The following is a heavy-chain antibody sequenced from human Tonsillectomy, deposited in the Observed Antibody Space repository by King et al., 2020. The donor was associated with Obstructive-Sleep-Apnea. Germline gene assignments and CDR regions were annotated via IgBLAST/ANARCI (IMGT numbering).Heavy chain of an antibody. Sequence: VQLVESGGGLVQPGGSLRLSCAASGFTFSSYSMNWVRQAPGKGLEWVSYISSSSSTIYYADSVKGRFTISRANAKNSLYLQMNSLRAEDTAVYYCASDRRTKSIVVVPAAIADIPWFYPWGQGTLVTVSS. D-gene: IGHD2-2*01. CDR2: ISSSSSTI. J-gene: IGHJ5*02. CDR3: ASDRRTKSIVVVPAAIADIPWFYP. CDR1: GFTFSSYS. V-gene: IGHV3-48*04.